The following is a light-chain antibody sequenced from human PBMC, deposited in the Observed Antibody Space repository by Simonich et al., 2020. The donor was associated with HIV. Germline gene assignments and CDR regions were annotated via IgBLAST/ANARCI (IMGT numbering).Light chain of an antibody. CDR2: GAS. V-gene: IGKV3-15*01. J-gene: IGKJ5*01. Sequence: EIVMTQSPATLSVFPGDRATLSCRASQRVSSNLAWYQQKPGQAPRLLIYGASTRAMGIPARFSGSGSGTEFTLTINSMQSEDFAVYYCQHYYNWPPITFGQGTRLDIK. CDR3: QHYYNWPPIT. CDR1: QRVSSN.